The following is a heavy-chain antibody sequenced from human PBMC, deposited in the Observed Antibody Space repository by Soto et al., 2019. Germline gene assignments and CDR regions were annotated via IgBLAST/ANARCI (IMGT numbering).Heavy chain of an antibody. D-gene: IGHD1-20*01. CDR2: ISGSGGST. V-gene: IGHV3-23*01. CDR3: AKSITFGSRNFDY. CDR1: GFTFSSYA. Sequence: PGGSLRLSCAASGFTFSSYAMSWVRQAPGKGLEWVSAISGSGGSTYYADSVKGRFTISRDNSKNTLYLQMNSLRAEGTAVYYCAKSITFGSRNFDYWGQGTLVTVSS. J-gene: IGHJ4*02.